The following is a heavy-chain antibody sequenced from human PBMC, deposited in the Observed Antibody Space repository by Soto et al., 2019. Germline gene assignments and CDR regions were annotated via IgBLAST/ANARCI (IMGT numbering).Heavy chain of an antibody. CDR1: GFTFSSYA. Sequence: PGGSLRLSCAASGFTFSSYAMSWVRQAPGKGLEWVSAIGGSGGSTYYADSVKGRFTISRDNSKNTLYLQMNSLRAEDTAVYYCAKVMVSRGSVNYFDYWGQGTLVTVYS. J-gene: IGHJ4*02. CDR3: AKVMVSRGSVNYFDY. V-gene: IGHV3-23*01. D-gene: IGHD2-8*01. CDR2: IGGSGGST.